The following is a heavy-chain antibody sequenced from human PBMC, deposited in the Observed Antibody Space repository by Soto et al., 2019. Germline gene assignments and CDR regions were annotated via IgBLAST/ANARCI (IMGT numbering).Heavy chain of an antibody. D-gene: IGHD3-3*02. CDR1: GFTFNIYG. CDR3: ARVPYFNGNNSSSILGDVAP. Sequence: QVPLVESGGGVVQPGRSLRLSCEASGFTFNIYGMHWVRQAPGKGLEWVAAIWYDGTNKYYGDSVKGRFTISRDNSKSALFLPLSVLRVAHTAFYYFARVPYFNGNNSSSILGDVAPWGHGLLVTFSS. J-gene: IGHJ5*02. CDR2: IWYDGTNK. V-gene: IGHV3-33*01.